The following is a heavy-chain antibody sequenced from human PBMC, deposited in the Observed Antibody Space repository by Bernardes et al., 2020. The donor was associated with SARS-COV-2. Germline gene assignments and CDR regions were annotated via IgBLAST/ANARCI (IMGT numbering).Heavy chain of an antibody. CDR2: INDSGST. Sequence: SETLSLTCAVYGGSFRGYSWSWIRQSPGKGLEWIGEINDSGSTDYNPSLESRVTISVDTSKNQVSLKLTSVTAADTAVYYCAREPGPRRYFQRWGQGTLVAVAS. CDR3: AREPGPRRYFQR. D-gene: IGHD7-27*01. J-gene: IGHJ1*01. V-gene: IGHV4-34*01. CDR1: GGSFRGYS.